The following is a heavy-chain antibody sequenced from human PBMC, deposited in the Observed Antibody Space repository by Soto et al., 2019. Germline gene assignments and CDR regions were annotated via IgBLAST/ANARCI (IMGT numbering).Heavy chain of an antibody. Sequence: GASVKVSCKASGYTFTNYYMHWVRQAPGQGLEWMGIIYPSGGSTRNAQKFQGRVTMTRDTSTSTVYMELSSLRSEDTAVYYCARDFSGPMDCWGRGTLVTVSS. CDR1: GYTFTNYY. CDR3: ARDFSGPMDC. CDR2: IYPSGGST. D-gene: IGHD3-10*01. V-gene: IGHV1-46*01. J-gene: IGHJ4*02.